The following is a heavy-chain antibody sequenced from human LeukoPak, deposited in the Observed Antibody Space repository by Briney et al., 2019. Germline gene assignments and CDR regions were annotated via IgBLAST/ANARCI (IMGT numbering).Heavy chain of an antibody. V-gene: IGHV3-30*02. CDR3: TTGGASHIVVVTPSDY. CDR2: IRHDGSNK. J-gene: IGHJ4*02. D-gene: IGHD2-21*02. CDR1: GFTFSSYG. Sequence: PGGSLRLSCAASGFTFSSYGIHWVRQAPGKGLEWVAFIRHDGSNKYYADSVKGRFTISRDNSKSTLYLQMNSLKTEDTAVYYCTTGGASHIVVVTPSDYWSQGTLVTVSS.